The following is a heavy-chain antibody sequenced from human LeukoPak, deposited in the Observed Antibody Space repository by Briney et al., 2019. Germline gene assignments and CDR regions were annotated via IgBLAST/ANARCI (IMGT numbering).Heavy chain of an antibody. CDR1: GFTLSDYY. V-gene: IGHV3-11*01. Sequence: PGGSLRLSCAASGFTLSDYYMTWIRQAPGKGLEWVSYIAPAGTTYYADSVKGRFTISRDNAKTSLYLQMNSLRAEDTALYYCAREPYSSGWYDYYYYYMDVWGKGTTVTVSS. CDR2: IAPAGTT. CDR3: AREPYSSGWYDYYYYYMDV. J-gene: IGHJ6*03. D-gene: IGHD6-19*01.